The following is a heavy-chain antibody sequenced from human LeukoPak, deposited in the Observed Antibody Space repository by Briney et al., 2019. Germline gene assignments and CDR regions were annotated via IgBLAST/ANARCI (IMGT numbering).Heavy chain of an antibody. Sequence: SETLSLTCTVSGGSVSSGSYYWSWIRQPPGKGLEWIGYIYYSGSTNYNPSLKSRVTISVDTYKNQFSLKLSSVTAADTAVYYCARGRSNYYGMDVWGQGTTVTVSS. V-gene: IGHV4-61*01. CDR1: GGSVSSGSYY. CDR2: IYYSGST. D-gene: IGHD1-26*01. J-gene: IGHJ6*02. CDR3: ARGRSNYYGMDV.